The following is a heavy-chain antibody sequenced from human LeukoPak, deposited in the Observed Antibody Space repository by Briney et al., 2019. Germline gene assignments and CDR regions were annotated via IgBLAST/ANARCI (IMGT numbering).Heavy chain of an antibody. CDR1: GFTFSSYG. V-gene: IGHV3-30*18. J-gene: IGHJ6*03. CDR2: ISYDGSNK. D-gene: IGHD3-22*01. Sequence: GRSLRLSCAASGFTFSSYGMHWVRQAPGKGLEWVAVISYDGSNKYYADSVKGRFTISRDNSKNTLYLQMNSLRAEDTAVYYCAKDHDSSGYYYYYMDVWGKGTTVTVSS. CDR3: AKDHDSSGYYYYYMDV.